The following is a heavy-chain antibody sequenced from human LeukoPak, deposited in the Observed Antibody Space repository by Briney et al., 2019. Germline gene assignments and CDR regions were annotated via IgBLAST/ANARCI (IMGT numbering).Heavy chain of an antibody. V-gene: IGHV3-30*18. CDR1: GFTFSSYG. CDR2: ISYDGSNK. CDR3: AKEMTTVTTFSLDY. Sequence: GGSLRLSCAASGFTFSSYGMHWVRQAPDKGLEWVAVISYDGSNKYYADSVKGRFTISRDNSKNTLYLQMNSLRAEDTAVYYCAKEMTTVTTFSLDYWGQGTLVTVSS. D-gene: IGHD4-17*01. J-gene: IGHJ4*02.